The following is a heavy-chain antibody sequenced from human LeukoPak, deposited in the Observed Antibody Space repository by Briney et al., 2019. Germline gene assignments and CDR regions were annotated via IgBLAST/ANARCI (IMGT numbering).Heavy chain of an antibody. V-gene: IGHV3-9*01. D-gene: IGHD4-23*01. CDR3: ARDKSNGGCDI. Sequence: GRSLRLSCAASGFTFDDYAMHWVRQAPGKGLEWVSGISWNSGSIGYADSVKGRFTISRDNAKNSLYLQMNSLRAEDTAVYYCARDKSNGGCDIWGQGTMVTVSS. CDR1: GFTFDDYA. J-gene: IGHJ3*02. CDR2: ISWNSGSI.